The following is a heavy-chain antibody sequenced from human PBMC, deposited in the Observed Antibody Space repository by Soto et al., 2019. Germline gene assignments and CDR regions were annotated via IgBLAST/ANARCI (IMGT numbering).Heavy chain of an antibody. CDR2: TIPVFNTA. V-gene: IGHV1-69*06. CDR1: GGTLSDHG. J-gene: IGHJ3*02. D-gene: IGHD3-10*01. CDR3: PQGSYGWGNFYTGPSAFDI. Sequence: QVQLEQSGAEVKKPGSSVKISCKASGGTLSDHGVSWLRQAPGQGLEWVGGTIPVFNTAKYAPKFQGRVTFEAAKSPTIAYRDLGSRRSEAPAFIYGPQGSYGWGNFYTGPSAFDIWGQGHWSSSLQ.